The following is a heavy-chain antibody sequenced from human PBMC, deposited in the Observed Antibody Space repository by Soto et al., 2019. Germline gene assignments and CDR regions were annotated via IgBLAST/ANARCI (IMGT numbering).Heavy chain of an antibody. J-gene: IGHJ4*02. Sequence: ASVKVSCKASGYTFIHYAIHWVRQAPGQRPEWMGLINPASGNTQYSQNFQGRVTITRDTSASTAYMELSSLRSEDTAVYFCSRTGYSTGLYFYFDYWGQGTLVTVS. V-gene: IGHV1-3*01. CDR1: GYTFIHYA. CDR2: INPASGNT. D-gene: IGHD6-19*01. CDR3: SRTGYSTGLYFYFDY.